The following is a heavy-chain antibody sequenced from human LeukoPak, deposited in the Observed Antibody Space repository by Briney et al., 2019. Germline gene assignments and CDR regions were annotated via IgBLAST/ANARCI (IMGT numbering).Heavy chain of an antibody. CDR3: ARTAEASSGYSY. CDR2: VYPGDSDT. V-gene: IGHV5-51*01. Sequence: GESLKISCKGSGYSFTTYWIGWVRQMPGKGLEWMGMVYPGDSDTRYSPSFQGQVTTSADKSINTAYVQWSSLKASDTAMYYCARTAEASSGYSYWGQGTLVTVSS. CDR1: GYSFTTYW. J-gene: IGHJ4*02. D-gene: IGHD3-22*01.